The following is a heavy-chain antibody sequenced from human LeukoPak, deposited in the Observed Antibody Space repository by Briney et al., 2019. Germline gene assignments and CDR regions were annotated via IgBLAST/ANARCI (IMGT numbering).Heavy chain of an antibody. J-gene: IGHJ6*02. Sequence: SETLSLTCTVSGGSVSSGSYYWSWIRQPTGKGLEWIGYIYYSGSTNYNPSLKSRVTIAVDTSKNQFSLKLTSVPAADTAVYYCASVAATYQYYGLDVWGQGTTVTVSS. V-gene: IGHV4-61*01. D-gene: IGHD6-19*01. CDR2: IYYSGST. CDR3: ASVAATYQYYGLDV. CDR1: GGSVSSGSYY.